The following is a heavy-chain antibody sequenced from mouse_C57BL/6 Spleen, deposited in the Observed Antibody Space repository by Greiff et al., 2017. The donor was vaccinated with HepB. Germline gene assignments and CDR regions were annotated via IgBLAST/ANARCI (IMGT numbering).Heavy chain of an antibody. Sequence: VQLQQSGAELVRPGASVTLSCKASGYTFTDYEMHWVKQTPVHGLEWIGAIDPETGGTAYNQKFKGKVILTADKSSSTAYMELRSLTSEDSAVYYCTREVATRYFDYWGQGTTLTVSS. CDR1: GYTFTDYE. V-gene: IGHV1-15*01. D-gene: IGHD1-1*02. CDR2: IDPETGGT. CDR3: TREVATRYFDY. J-gene: IGHJ2*01.